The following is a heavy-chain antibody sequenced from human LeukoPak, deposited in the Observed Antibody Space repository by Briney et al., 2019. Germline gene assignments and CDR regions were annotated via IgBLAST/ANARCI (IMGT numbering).Heavy chain of an antibody. V-gene: IGHV4-31*03. J-gene: IGHJ4*02. D-gene: IGHD2-15*01. CDR2: IYYSGST. Sequence: SQTLSLTCTVSGGSISSGGYYWSWIRQHPGKGLEWIGYIYYSGSTYYNPSLKSRVTISVDTSKNQFSLKLSSVTAADTAVYYCARESLRYCSAGSCSPFDSWGQGTLVTVSS. CDR1: GGSISSGGYY. CDR3: ARESLRYCSAGSCSPFDS.